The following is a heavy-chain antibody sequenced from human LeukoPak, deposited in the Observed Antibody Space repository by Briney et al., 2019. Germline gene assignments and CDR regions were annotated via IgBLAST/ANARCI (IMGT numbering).Heavy chain of an antibody. CDR2: LSAYNGNT. Sequence: ASVKVSCKASGYTSTSYGPSWVRHAPGQGLEWMGWLSAYNGNTNYAQKLQGRVTMTTDTSTSTAYMELRSLRSDDTAVYYCARGSYGETYYWGQGTLVTVSS. CDR1: GYTSTSYG. CDR3: ARGSYGETYY. J-gene: IGHJ4*02. D-gene: IGHD4-17*01. V-gene: IGHV1-18*01.